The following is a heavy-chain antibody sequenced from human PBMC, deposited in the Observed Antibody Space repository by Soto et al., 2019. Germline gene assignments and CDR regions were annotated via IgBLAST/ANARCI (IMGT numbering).Heavy chain of an antibody. CDR2: ISSSGSTI. Sequence: LRLSCAASGFTFSSYEMNWVRQAPGKGLEWVSYISSSGSTIYYADSVKGRFTISRDNAKNSLYLQMNSLRAEDTAVYYCAILVTTVAYWGQGTLVTVSS. CDR3: AILVTTVAY. D-gene: IGHD4-4*01. J-gene: IGHJ4*02. CDR1: GFTFSSYE. V-gene: IGHV3-48*03.